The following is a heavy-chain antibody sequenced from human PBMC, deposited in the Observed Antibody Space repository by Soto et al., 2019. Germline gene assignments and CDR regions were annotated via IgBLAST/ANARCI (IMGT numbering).Heavy chain of an antibody. CDR3: AKTYYSDSSGYPGAFDY. D-gene: IGHD3-22*01. CDR1: GFTFSAYS. J-gene: IGHJ4*02. CDR2: ISGTSRYI. V-gene: IGHV3-21*06. Sequence: GGSLRLSCAASGFTFSAYSMNWVRRAPGKGLEWVSSISGTSRYIYYADSLKGRFTISRDNAKNSLYLQMNSPRAEDTAVYYCAKTYYSDSSGYPGAFDYWGQGTLVTV.